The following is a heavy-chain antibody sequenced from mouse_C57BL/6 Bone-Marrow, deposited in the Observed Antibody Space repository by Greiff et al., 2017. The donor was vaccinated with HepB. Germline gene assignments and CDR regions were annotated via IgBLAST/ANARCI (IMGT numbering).Heavy chain of an antibody. J-gene: IGHJ1*03. CDR2: IYPGSGST. D-gene: IGHD2-4*01. CDR1: GYTFTSYW. CDR3: ARSDYDLWYFDV. Sequence: VQLQQPGAELVKPGASVKMSCKASGYTFTSYWITWVKQRPGQGLEWIGDIYPGSGSTNYNEKFKSKATLTVDTSSSTAYMQLSSLTSEDSAVYYCARSDYDLWYFDVWGTGTTVTVSS. V-gene: IGHV1-55*01.